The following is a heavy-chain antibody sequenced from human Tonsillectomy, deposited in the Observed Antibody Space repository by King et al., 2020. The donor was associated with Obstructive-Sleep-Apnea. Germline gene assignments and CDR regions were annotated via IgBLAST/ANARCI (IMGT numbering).Heavy chain of an antibody. Sequence: QLQESGPGLVKPSETLSLTCTVSGGSISSYYWSWIRQPPGKGLEWIGYIYHSGSTNYNPSLKSRVTMSVDTSKNQFSLKLSSVTAADTAVYYCARAPYGSGIIDWLDPWGQGTLVTVSS. CDR2: IYHSGST. CDR1: GGSISSYY. V-gene: IGHV4-59*01. D-gene: IGHD3-10*01. J-gene: IGHJ5*02. CDR3: ARAPYGSGIIDWLDP.